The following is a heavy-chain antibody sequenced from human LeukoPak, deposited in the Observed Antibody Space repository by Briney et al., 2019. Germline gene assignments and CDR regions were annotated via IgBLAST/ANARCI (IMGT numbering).Heavy chain of an antibody. CDR3: ARGTN. J-gene: IGHJ4*02. Sequence: TLSLTCTVSGGSISSGSYYWSWIRQPAGKGLEWIGRIYTSGSTNYNPSLKSRVTISVDTSTNQISLNLSSVTAADTAVYYCARGTNWGQGTLVTVSS. CDR1: GGSISSGSYY. V-gene: IGHV4-61*02. CDR2: IYTSGST.